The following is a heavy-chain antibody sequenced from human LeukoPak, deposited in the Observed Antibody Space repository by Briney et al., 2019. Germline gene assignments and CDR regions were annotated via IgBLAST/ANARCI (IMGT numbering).Heavy chain of an antibody. CDR3: AKDLSSGSRRAY. Sequence: GGSLRLSCAASGFTFSSYSMNWVRQAPGKGLEWVSYISSSSSTIYYADSVKGRFTISRDNSKNTLYLQMNSLRAEDTGVYYCAKDLSSGSRRAYWGQGTLVTVSS. CDR2: ISSSSSTI. V-gene: IGHV3-48*01. CDR1: GFTFSSYS. D-gene: IGHD6-19*01. J-gene: IGHJ4*02.